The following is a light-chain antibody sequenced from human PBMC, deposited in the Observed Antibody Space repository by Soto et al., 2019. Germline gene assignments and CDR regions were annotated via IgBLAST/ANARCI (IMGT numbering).Light chain of an antibody. CDR2: GAS. CDR1: QHVNSN. V-gene: IGKV3-15*01. J-gene: IGKJ1*01. Sequence: EIVMTQSPVTLSVSPGERATLSCRASQHVNSNLAWYQQKPGQAPRLLIYGASTRATSIPVRFSGSGSGTEFTLTISSLQSEDFAVYYCQQYNNWPPWTFGQGTKVEIK. CDR3: QQYNNWPPWT.